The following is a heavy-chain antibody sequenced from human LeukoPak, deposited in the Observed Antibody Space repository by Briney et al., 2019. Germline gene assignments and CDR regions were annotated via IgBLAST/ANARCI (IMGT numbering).Heavy chain of an antibody. CDR3: ARAPGEGWFDP. CDR2: IRQDGSEK. D-gene: IGHD4-17*01. V-gene: IGHV3-7*01. Sequence: PTGGSLRLSCAASGFTFSSYWMSWVRQAPGKGLEWVASIRQDGSEKYHVDSVKGRFTISRDNAKNSLYLQMNSLRAEDAALYYCARAPGEGWFDPWGQGTLVTVSS. J-gene: IGHJ5*02. CDR1: GFTFSSYW.